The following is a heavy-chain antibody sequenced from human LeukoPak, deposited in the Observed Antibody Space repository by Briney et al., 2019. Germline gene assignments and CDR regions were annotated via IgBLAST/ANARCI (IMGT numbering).Heavy chain of an antibody. CDR3: ARCYSGYDYGPVY. D-gene: IGHD5-12*01. V-gene: IGHV1-46*01. Sequence: ASVKVSCKASGYIISSYYIHWVRQAPGQGLEWMGIISPSGGTSYAQRFQGRVSVARDTSTNTVYMELSGLRSEDTAIYYCARCYSGYDYGPVYWGQGTLVTVSS. J-gene: IGHJ4*02. CDR1: GYIISSYY. CDR2: ISPSGGT.